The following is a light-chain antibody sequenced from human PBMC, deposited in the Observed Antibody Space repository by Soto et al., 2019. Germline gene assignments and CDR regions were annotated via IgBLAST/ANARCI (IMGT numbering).Light chain of an antibody. V-gene: IGKV3-15*01. CDR3: QQYHTWPIT. Sequence: DIVMTQSPATLSVAPGERVTFSCRASQGVSRTLAWYQHKPGQAPRLLISGASTGATGIPARVSGSGSGTEFTRTIRSLQSEDCEIYYCQQYHTWPITFGGGTKVEIK. CDR2: GAS. CDR1: QGVSRT. J-gene: IGKJ4*01.